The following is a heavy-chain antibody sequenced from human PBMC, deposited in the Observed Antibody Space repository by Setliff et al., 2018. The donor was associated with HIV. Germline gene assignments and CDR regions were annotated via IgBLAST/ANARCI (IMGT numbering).Heavy chain of an antibody. CDR2: IYYSGST. CDR1: GGSISSYY. J-gene: IGHJ6*03. D-gene: IGHD3-9*01. Sequence: SETLSLTCKVSGGSISSYYWSWIRQPPGKGLEWIGYIYYSGSTNYNPSLRSRVTISVDTSKNLFSLKLSSVTAADTAVYYCARGVRGYGEIRYFFYYYYMDVWGKGTTVTVSS. CDR3: ARGVRGYGEIRYFFYYYYMDV. V-gene: IGHV4-59*08.